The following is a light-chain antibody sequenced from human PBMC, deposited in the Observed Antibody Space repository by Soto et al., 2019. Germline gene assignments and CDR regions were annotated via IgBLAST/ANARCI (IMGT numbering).Light chain of an antibody. J-gene: IGLJ2*01. CDR1: SGSIANNY. CDR2: ENN. CDR3: QSYDSDFVV. V-gene: IGLV6-57*04. Sequence: NFMLTQPHSVSESPGKTLSISCTRSSGSIANNYVQWYQQRPGSAPTTVIYENNQRLSGVPDRFSGSTDGSSTSASLTISGLQTEDEAYYYCQSYDSDFVVFGGGTKLTVL.